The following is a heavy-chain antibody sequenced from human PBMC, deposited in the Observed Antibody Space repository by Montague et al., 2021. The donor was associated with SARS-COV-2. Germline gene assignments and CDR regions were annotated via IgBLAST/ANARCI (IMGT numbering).Heavy chain of an antibody. CDR3: AIPMVRGFSRAFDI. CDR2: IYYSGST. CDR1: GGSISSSSYY. J-gene: IGHJ3*02. Sequence: SETLSLTCTVSGGSISSSSYYWGWIRQPPGKGLEWIGSIYYSGSTYYNPSLKSQVTISVDTSKNQFSLKLSSVTAADTAVYYCAIPMVRGFSRAFDIWGQRTMVTVSS. V-gene: IGHV4-39*07. D-gene: IGHD3-10*01.